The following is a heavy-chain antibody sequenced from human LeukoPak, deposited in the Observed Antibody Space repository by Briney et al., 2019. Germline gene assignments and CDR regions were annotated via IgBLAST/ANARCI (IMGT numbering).Heavy chain of an antibody. D-gene: IGHD6-13*01. J-gene: IGHJ6*03. CDR2: INPSGGST. Sequence: GASVKVSCKASGYTFTSYYMHWVRQAPGQGLERMGIINPSGGSTSYAQKFQGRVTMTRDTSTSTAYMELSSLRSDDTAVYYCARGAATGTLWYYYYYMDVWGKGTTVTVSS. CDR3: ARGAATGTLWYYYYYMDV. V-gene: IGHV1-46*01. CDR1: GYTFTSYY.